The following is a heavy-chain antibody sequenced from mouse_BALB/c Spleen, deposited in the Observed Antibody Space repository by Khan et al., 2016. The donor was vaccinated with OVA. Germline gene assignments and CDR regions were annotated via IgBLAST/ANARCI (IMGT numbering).Heavy chain of an antibody. CDR2: IKPGSGRT. V-gene: IGHV1-77*01. D-gene: IGHD2-12*01. CDR3: AGSNDGAGCAD. CDR1: GYTFTDYV. J-gene: IGHJ3*01. Sequence: QVQLQQSGPELVKPGASVKISCKASGYTFTDYVISWVNQRTGQGIEWIGEIKPGSGRTNYNERLKDKATLTADKSYNKAYMQLSSLTSEDSAAYFCAGSNDGAGCADWGQGTLVTVSA.